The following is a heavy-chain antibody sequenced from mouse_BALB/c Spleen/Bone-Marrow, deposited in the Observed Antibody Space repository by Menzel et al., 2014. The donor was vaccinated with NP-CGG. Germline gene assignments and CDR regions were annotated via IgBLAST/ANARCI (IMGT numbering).Heavy chain of an antibody. Sequence: VRRVEAGPGLVGPPPSLSITSTVSWVSLSRYNLHWVCPPPRKGLEGLGMIWEGGSTDYNSALKSRLSISKDNSKSQVFLKMNSLQTDDTAMYYCARNYYGIPYYFDYWGQGTTLTVSS. CDR2: IWEGGST. V-gene: IGHV2-6-4*01. J-gene: IGHJ2*01. D-gene: IGHD1-1*01. CDR1: WVSLSRYN. CDR3: ARNYYGIPYYFDY.